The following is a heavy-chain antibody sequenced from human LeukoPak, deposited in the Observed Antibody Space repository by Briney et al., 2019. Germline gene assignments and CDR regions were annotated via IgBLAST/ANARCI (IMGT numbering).Heavy chain of an antibody. CDR2: IYYSGGT. CDR3: ARDAMYNSRWSYAFDF. D-gene: IGHD6-19*01. Sequence: TSETLSLTCTVSGGSISSSSYYWGWIRQPPGKGLEWIGSIYYSGGTYYNPSLKSRVTISVDTSKNQFSLKLSSVTAADTAVYYCARDAMYNSRWSYAFDFWGQGTMVTVSS. CDR1: GGSISSSSYY. J-gene: IGHJ3*01. V-gene: IGHV4-39*07.